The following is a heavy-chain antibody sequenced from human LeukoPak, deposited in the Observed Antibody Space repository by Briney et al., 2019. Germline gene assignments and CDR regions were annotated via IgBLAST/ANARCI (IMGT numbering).Heavy chain of an antibody. CDR2: INAGNGNT. CDR3: AREQWLVPAGI. D-gene: IGHD6-19*01. J-gene: IGHJ3*02. Sequence: ASVKASCKASGYTFTSYAMHWVRQAPGQRLEWMGWINAGNGNTKYSQKFQGRVTITRDTSASTAYMELSSLRSEDTAVYYCAREQWLVPAGIWGQGTMVTVSS. V-gene: IGHV1-3*01. CDR1: GYTFTSYA.